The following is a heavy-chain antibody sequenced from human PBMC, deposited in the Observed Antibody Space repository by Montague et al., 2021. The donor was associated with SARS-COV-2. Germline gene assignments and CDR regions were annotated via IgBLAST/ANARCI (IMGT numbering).Heavy chain of an antibody. V-gene: IGHV4-31*03. D-gene: IGHD3-22*01. Sequence: TLSLTCTVSGGSISSGGYYWSWIRQHPGKGLEWIGYIYYSGSTYYNPSLKSRVTMSVDTSKNQFSLKLSSVTAADTAAYYCARDPRYDSSGYYLGSAFDIWGQGTMVTVSS. CDR1: GGSISSGGYY. CDR3: ARDPRYDSSGYYLGSAFDI. CDR2: IYYSGST. J-gene: IGHJ3*02.